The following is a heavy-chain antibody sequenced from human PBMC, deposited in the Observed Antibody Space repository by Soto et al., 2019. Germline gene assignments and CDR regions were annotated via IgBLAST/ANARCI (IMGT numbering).Heavy chain of an antibody. CDR1: GASVSSGDYY. Sequence: QVQLQESGPGLVKASQTLSLTCNVSGASVSSGDYYWSWIRQPPGKGLEWIGYISNSGSTYSNPSLRSRLAMSLDASKNQFSLQMRSVTAADTAVYFCARDRVAVAVGDAWGPGTLVTVSS. J-gene: IGHJ5*02. CDR2: ISNSGST. V-gene: IGHV4-30-4*01. CDR3: ARDRVAVAVGDA. D-gene: IGHD2-15*01.